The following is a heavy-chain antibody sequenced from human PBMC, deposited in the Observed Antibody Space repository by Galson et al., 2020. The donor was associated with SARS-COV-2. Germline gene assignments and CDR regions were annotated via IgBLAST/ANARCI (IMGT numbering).Heavy chain of an antibody. Sequence: SQTLSLTCAVYGGTFCGYYWNWIRQSPGKGLEWIGEINDGGRTNYNPSLESRVGISVDTSKKQFSLKLSSVTAADTAVYHCARGRYPRADGILLWMYRIASSGVFDSWSQGTRVTVSS. V-gene: IGHV4-34*01. CDR2: INDGGRT. CDR1: GGTFCGYY. CDR3: ARGRYPRADGILLWMYRIASSGVFDS. D-gene: IGHD6-13*01. J-gene: IGHJ4*02.